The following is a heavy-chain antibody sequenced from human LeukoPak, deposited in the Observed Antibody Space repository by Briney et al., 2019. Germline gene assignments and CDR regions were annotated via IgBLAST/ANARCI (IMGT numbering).Heavy chain of an antibody. CDR1: GDSFSTYV. Sequence: ASVKVSCKASGDSFSTYVISWVRQAPGQGLEWMGGVIPMVGTANIAQKFQGRVTITADESTSTAYMELSSLRSDDTAVYYCARGTDDYIAATTSFEYWGQGTLVTVSS. CDR3: ARGTDDYIAATTSFEY. V-gene: IGHV1-69*13. J-gene: IGHJ4*02. CDR2: VIPMVGTA. D-gene: IGHD5-12*01.